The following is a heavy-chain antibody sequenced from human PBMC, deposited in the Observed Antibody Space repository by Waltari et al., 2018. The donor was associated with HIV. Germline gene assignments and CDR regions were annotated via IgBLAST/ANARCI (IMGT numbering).Heavy chain of an antibody. CDR1: GFRFSSHS. V-gene: IGHV3-48*02. J-gene: IGHJ5*02. D-gene: IGHD2-8*01. Sequence: LVESGGGLVQPGGSLRLSCVASGFRFSSHSMIWVRQAPEKRLEWLSYISINSATRYYADSVGGRFTISRDNAKNSLFLQMNNLRDDDTAVYYCVAGMASRGFDPWGQGTLVTVSS. CDR2: ISINSATR. CDR3: VAGMASRGFDP.